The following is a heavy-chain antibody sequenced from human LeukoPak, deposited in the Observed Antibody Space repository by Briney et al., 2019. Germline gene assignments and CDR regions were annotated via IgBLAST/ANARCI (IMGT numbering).Heavy chain of an antibody. J-gene: IGHJ4*02. CDR2: ISGSGGST. V-gene: IGHV3-23*01. Sequence: GGSLRLSCAASGFTFSSYAMSWVRQAPGKGLEWVSAISGSGGSTYYADSVKGRFTISRDNSKNTLYLQMNSLRAEDTAVYYCAKLYYDFWNGYLYYFDYWGQGTLDTVSS. D-gene: IGHD3-3*01. CDR1: GFTFSSYA. CDR3: AKLYYDFWNGYLYYFDY.